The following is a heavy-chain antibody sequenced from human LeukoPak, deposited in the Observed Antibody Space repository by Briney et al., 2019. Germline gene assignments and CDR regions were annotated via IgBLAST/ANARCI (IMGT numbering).Heavy chain of an antibody. J-gene: IGHJ6*03. CDR2: ISYDGSNK. D-gene: IGHD5-12*01. V-gene: IGHV3-30*18. CDR3: AKGGGYEAQYYYYLDV. CDR1: GFTFSSYG. Sequence: GGSLRLPCAASGFTFSSYGMHWVRQAPGKGLEWVAVISYDGSNKYYADSVKGRFTISRDNSKNTLYLQMNSLRAEDTAVYYCAKGGGYEAQYYYYLDVWGKGTTVTISS.